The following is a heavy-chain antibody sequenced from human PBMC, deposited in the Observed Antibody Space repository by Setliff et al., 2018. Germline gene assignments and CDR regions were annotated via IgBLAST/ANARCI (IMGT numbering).Heavy chain of an antibody. CDR1: GYSISNDYF. Sequence: SETLSLTCTVSGYSISNDYFWGWIRQPPGKGLEWIGSIYHSGSTSYYPSLKSRVIISVDTSKNQFSLNLSSVTAADTAVYYCAKHRSYFDYWGQGTLVTVST. CDR2: IYHSGST. CDR3: AKHRSYFDY. J-gene: IGHJ4*02. V-gene: IGHV4-38-2*02.